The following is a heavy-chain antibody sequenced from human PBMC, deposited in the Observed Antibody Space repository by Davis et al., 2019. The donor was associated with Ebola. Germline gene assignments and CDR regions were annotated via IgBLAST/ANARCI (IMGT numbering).Heavy chain of an antibody. CDR2: IYHSGST. CDR1: GGSISGTYY. V-gene: IGHV4-39*01. CDR3: ARQPPQYYYDSSGYYVLGYYFDY. Sequence: SETLSLTCTVSGGSISGTYYWNWIRQPPGKGLEWIGSIYHSGSTYYNPSLKSRVTISIDTSKNQFSLKLSSVTAADTAVYYCARQPPQYYYDSSGYYVLGYYFDYWGQGTLVTVSS. J-gene: IGHJ4*02. D-gene: IGHD3-22*01.